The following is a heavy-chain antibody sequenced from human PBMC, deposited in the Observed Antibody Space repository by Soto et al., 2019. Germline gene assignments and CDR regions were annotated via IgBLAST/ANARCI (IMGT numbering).Heavy chain of an antibody. D-gene: IGHD3-10*01. V-gene: IGHV4-39*01. CDR2: IYYSGST. Sequence: ETLSLTCTVSGGSISSSSYYWGWIRQPPGKGLEWIGSIYYSGSTYYNPSLKSRVTISVDTSKNQFSLKLSSVTAADTAVYYCARGHGDYYYYYGMDVWGQGTTVTVSS. CDR3: ARGHGDYYYYYGMDV. J-gene: IGHJ6*02. CDR1: GGSISSSSYY.